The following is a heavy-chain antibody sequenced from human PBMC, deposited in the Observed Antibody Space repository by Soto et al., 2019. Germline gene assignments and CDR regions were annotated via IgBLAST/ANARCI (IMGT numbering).Heavy chain of an antibody. CDR1: GGSISSYY. CDR2: IYYSGST. D-gene: IGHD6-13*01. CDR3: ARIIAAAGPYYYCYYGMDV. V-gene: IGHV4-59*01. J-gene: IGHJ6*02. Sequence: SETLSLTCTVSGGSISSYYWSWVRQPPGKGLEWIGYIYYSGSTNYNPSLKSRVTISVDTSKNQFSLKLSSVTAADTAVYYCARIIAAAGPYYYCYYGMDVWGQGTTVTVSS.